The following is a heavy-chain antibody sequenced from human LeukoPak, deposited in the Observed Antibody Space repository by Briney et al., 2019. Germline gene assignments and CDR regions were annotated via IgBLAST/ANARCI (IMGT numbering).Heavy chain of an antibody. V-gene: IGHV4-61*02. D-gene: IGHD6-13*01. J-gene: IGHJ4*02. CDR3: ARVVGSSLGY. Sequence: PSQTXXLXCTVSGGSISSGREYWSWIRQPAGXGLEWIGRIYSSGSTNYNPSRKSRVTIAVDTSKNQFSLKLSSVTAADTAVYYCARVVGSSLGYWGQGTLVTVSS. CDR1: GGSISSGREY. CDR2: IYSSGST.